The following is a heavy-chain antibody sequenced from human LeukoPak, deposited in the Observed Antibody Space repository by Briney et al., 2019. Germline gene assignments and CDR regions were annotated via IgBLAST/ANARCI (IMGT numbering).Heavy chain of an antibody. CDR2: ISDTDDST. J-gene: IGHJ3*02. D-gene: IGHD2-2*01. Sequence: GGSLRLSCAASGFTFSSYAMNWVRRAPGKGLEWVSSISDTDDSTYDADSVKGRFSISRDNSKNTLYLQMNSLRAEDTAMYYCAKGPIPCSSTSCPRSAFDIWGQGTMVTVSS. CDR1: GFTFSSYA. V-gene: IGHV3-23*01. CDR3: AKGPIPCSSTSCPRSAFDI.